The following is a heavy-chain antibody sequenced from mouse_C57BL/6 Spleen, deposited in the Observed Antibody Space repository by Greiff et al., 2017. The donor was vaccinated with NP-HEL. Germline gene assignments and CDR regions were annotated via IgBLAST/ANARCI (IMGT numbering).Heavy chain of an antibody. CDR2: INPNNGGT. Sequence: EVQLQQSGPELVKPGASVKISCKASGYTFTDYYMNWVKQSHGKSLEWIGDINPNNGGTSYNQKFKGKATLTVDKSSSTAYMELRSLTSEDSAVYYCARWAHGSFYAMDYWGQGTSVTVSS. CDR1: GYTFTDYY. CDR3: ARWAHGSFYAMDY. J-gene: IGHJ4*01. V-gene: IGHV1-26*01.